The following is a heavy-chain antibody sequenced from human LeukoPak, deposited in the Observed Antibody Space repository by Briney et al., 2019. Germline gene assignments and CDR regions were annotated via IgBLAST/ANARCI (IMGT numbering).Heavy chain of an antibody. Sequence: SETLSLTCAVSGYSISSGYYRGWIRQPPGKGLEWIGSIYHSGSTYYNPSLKSRVTISVDTSKNQFSLKLSSVTAADTAVYYCARYSSNWGGHYMDVWGKGTTVTVSS. V-gene: IGHV4-38-2*01. J-gene: IGHJ6*03. CDR2: IYHSGST. CDR3: ARYSSNWGGHYMDV. CDR1: GYSISSGYY. D-gene: IGHD7-27*01.